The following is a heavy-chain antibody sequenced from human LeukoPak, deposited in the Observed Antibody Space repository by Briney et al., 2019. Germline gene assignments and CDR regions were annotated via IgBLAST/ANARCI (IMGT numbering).Heavy chain of an antibody. CDR3: ARVSLYDSSGYYYYWFDP. CDR1: GVPISSYY. J-gene: IGHJ5*02. Sequence: SETLSLTCTVSGVPISSYYWSWIRQPPGKGLEWIGDFHYSGSTNYNPPLKSRVTISVDTSKNQFSLKLSSVTAADTAVYYCARVSLYDSSGYYYYWFDPWGQGTLVTVSS. V-gene: IGHV4-59*01. CDR2: FHYSGST. D-gene: IGHD3-22*01.